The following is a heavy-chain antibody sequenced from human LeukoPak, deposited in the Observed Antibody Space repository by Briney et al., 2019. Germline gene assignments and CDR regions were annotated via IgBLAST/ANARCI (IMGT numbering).Heavy chain of an antibody. CDR2: ISYDGSNK. CDR3: ARDEGVYLDY. V-gene: IGHV3-30*03. D-gene: IGHD6-13*01. Sequence: GGSLRLSCAASGFTFSSYWMHWVRQAPGKGLEWVAVISYDGSNKYYADSVKGRFTISRDNSKNTLYLQMNSLRAEDTAVYYCARDEGVYLDYWGQGTLVTVSS. CDR1: GFTFSSYW. J-gene: IGHJ4*02.